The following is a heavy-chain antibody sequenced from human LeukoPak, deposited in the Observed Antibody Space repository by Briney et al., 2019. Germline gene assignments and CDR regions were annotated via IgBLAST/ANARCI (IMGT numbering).Heavy chain of an antibody. CDR3: ARRQPLRFYGMDV. J-gene: IGHJ6*02. CDR1: GGSISSYY. D-gene: IGHD2-2*01. Sequence: SETLSLTCTVSGGSISSYYWSWIRQPPGKGLEWIGCIYYSGSTDYNPSLKSRVTISVDTSKNQFSLKLSSVTAPDTAVYYCARRQPLRFYGMDVWGQGTTVTVSS. V-gene: IGHV4-59*08. CDR2: IYYSGST.